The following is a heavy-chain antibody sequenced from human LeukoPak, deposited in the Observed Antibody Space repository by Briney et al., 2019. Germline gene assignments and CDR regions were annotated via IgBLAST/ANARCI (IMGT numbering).Heavy chain of an antibody. CDR1: GFTFSGSA. V-gene: IGHV3-73*01. CDR2: IRTKDNNYAT. Sequence: PGGSLRLSCAASGFTFSGSAMHWFRQASGKGLEWVGHIRTKDNNYATAYAASVKGRLTISRDDSNNTAYLQMNSLKTEDTAVYYCTRLGRYYFDYWGQGTLVTVSS. J-gene: IGHJ4*02. CDR3: TRLGRYYFDY.